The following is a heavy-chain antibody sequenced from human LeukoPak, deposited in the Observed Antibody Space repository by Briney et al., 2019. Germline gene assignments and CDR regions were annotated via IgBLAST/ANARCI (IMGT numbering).Heavy chain of an antibody. J-gene: IGHJ6*03. CDR2: IYHSGST. CDR3: ARVAAEVLRYFDWLSASYYYYYYMDV. V-gene: IGHV4-38-2*02. CDR1: GYSISSGYY. Sequence: SETLSLTCTVSGYSISSGYYWGWIRQPPGKGLEWIGSIYHSGSTYYNPSLKSRVTISVDTSKNQFSLKLSSVTAADTAVYYCARVAAEVLRYFDWLSASYYYYYYMDVWGKGTTVTISS. D-gene: IGHD3-9*01.